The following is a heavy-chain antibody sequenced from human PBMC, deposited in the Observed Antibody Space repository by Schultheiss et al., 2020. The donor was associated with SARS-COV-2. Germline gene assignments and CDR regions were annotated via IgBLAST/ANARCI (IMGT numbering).Heavy chain of an antibody. D-gene: IGHD3-22*01. J-gene: IGHJ5*02. CDR1: GFTFSSYS. CDR2: ISSSSSYI. V-gene: IGHV3-21*01. Sequence: GGSLRLSCAASGFTFSSYSMNWVRQAPGKGLEWVSSISSSSSYIYYADSVKGRFTISRDNAKNSLYLQMNSLRAEDTAVYYCASLYYYDSSGYRDWFDHWGQGTLVTVSS. CDR3: ASLYYYDSSGYRDWFDH.